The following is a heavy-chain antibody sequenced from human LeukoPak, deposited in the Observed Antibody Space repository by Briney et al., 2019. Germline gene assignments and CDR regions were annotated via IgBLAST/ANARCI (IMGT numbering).Heavy chain of an antibody. V-gene: IGHV4-31*03. CDR1: GGSISSGGYY. CDR2: IYYSGST. J-gene: IGHJ4*02. D-gene: IGHD3-3*01. CDR3: ARGPSYGFWSGYYNALDY. Sequence: SQTLSLTCTVSGGSISSGGYYWSWIRQHPGKGLEWIGYIYYSGSTYYNPSLKSRVTISVDTSKNQFSLKLSSVTAADTAVYYCARGPSYGFWSGYYNALDYWGQGTLVTVSS.